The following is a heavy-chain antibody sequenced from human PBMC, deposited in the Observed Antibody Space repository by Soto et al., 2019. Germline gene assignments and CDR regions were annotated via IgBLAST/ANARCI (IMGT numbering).Heavy chain of an antibody. Sequence: PGGSLRLSCAASGFTFSSYDMHWVRQATGKGLEWVSAIGTAGDTYYPGSVKGRFTISRENAKNSLYLQMNSLRAGDTAVYYCARFPIAVAGRPYYYYGMDVWGQGTTVTVS. V-gene: IGHV3-13*01. J-gene: IGHJ6*02. CDR3: ARFPIAVAGRPYYYYGMDV. CDR1: GFTFSSYD. CDR2: IGTAGDT. D-gene: IGHD6-19*01.